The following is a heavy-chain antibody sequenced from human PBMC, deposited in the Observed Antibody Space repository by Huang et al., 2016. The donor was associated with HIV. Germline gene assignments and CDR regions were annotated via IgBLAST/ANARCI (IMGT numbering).Heavy chain of an antibody. V-gene: IGHV3-30*02. D-gene: IGHD3-3*01. CDR2: IRYDGNNY. J-gene: IGHJ4*02. CDR1: GFTFGSFG. Sequence: QVQLVESGGGVVQPGGSLRLSCPASGFTFGSFGMHGVRQGTGKGLEWVAFIRYDGNNYYYADSVRGRFTISRDNSKDTLYLQMNRLRPDDSAVYYCAKDLTYTFGRHFDYWGRGTLVTVSS. CDR3: AKDLTYTFGRHFDY.